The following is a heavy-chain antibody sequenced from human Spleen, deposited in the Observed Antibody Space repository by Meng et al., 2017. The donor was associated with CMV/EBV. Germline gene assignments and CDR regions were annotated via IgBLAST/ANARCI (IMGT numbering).Heavy chain of an antibody. D-gene: IGHD2-2*01. CDR2: MNPNSGGS. J-gene: IGHJ6*02. CDR1: GYRFTGYY. Sequence: ASVKVSCKASGYRFTGYYMHWVRQAPGQGLEWMGWMNPNSGGSSYAQKFQGRVTMTRDTSISTAYMELSRLRSDDTAVYYCACDFGYCSSTSCYPPHGMDVWGQGTTVTVSS. V-gene: IGHV1-2*02. CDR3: ACDFGYCSSTSCYPPHGMDV.